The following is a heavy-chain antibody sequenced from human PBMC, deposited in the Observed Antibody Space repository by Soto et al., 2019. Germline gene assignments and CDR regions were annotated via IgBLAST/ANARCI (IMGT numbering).Heavy chain of an antibody. CDR1: GFTFSSYS. Sequence: GGSLRLSCAASGFTFSSYSMHWVRQAPGKGLEWVSSISSRSTYIYYADSVRGRFTISRDDAQNSLYPQMTSLRAEDTAVYYCATVTSGSYYDYWGQGTLVTVSS. CDR3: ATVTSGSYYDY. V-gene: IGHV3-21*01. D-gene: IGHD1-26*01. CDR2: ISSRSTYI. J-gene: IGHJ4*02.